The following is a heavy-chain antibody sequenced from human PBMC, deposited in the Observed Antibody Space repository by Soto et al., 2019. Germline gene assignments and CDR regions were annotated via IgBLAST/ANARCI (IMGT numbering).Heavy chain of an antibody. CDR2: IYPNGNT. V-gene: IGHV4-4*02. CDR3: AGRVPTTCY. J-gene: IGHJ4*02. CDR1: GISISNNNW. D-gene: IGHD1-1*01. Sequence: TSETLSLTCAVSGISISNNNWWSWVRQPPGKGLEWIGEIYPNGNTNYNSSLKSRVTISIDRSKDEFTLNLASVTAADTAVYYCAGRVPTTCYWGQGTPVTVSS.